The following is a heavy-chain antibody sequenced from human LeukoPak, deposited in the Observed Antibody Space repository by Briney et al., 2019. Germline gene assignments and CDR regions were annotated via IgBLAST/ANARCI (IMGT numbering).Heavy chain of an antibody. Sequence: ASVKVSCKASGYTFTSYDINWVRQATGQGLEWMGWMNPNSGNTGYAQKFQGRVTMTRNTSISTAYMELSSLRSEDTAVYYCSRRPAMVRGVIIKYSYYGMDVWGQGTTVTVSS. D-gene: IGHD3-10*01. CDR2: MNPNSGNT. CDR1: GYTFTSYD. J-gene: IGHJ6*02. V-gene: IGHV1-8*01. CDR3: SRRPAMVRGVIIKYSYYGMDV.